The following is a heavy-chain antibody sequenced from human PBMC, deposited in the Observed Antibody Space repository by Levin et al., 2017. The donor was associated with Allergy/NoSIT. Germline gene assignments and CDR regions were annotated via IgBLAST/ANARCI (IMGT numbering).Heavy chain of an antibody. Sequence: GESLKISCAASGFTFGNFWMSWVRQAPGKGLEWVANIKEDGGEKYYVDSVKGRFTISRDNAKNSVYLLMNTLTAEDTAVYYCARDQRRRSYADYGIKYYYCGMDFCGEGNTVTVAS. D-gene: IGHD4-17*01. CDR1: GFTFGNFW. CDR2: IKEDGGEK. V-gene: IGHV3-7*01. CDR3: ARDQRRRSYADYGIKYYYCGMDF. J-gene: IGHJ6*04.